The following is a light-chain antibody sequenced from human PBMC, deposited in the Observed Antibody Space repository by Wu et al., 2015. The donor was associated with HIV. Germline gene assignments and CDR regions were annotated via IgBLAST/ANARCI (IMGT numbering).Light chain of an antibody. J-gene: IGKJ5*01. CDR2: DTS. V-gene: IGKV3D-20*02. Sequence: EIVLTQSPGTLSLSPGERATLSCGASQSVTGTNLAWYQQRPGQSPRLLIYDTSKRATGIPDRFIGSGSGTDFTLTISSLEPEDFAVYYCQQRATWPLTFGHGTRLEIK. CDR1: QSVTGTN. CDR3: QQRATWPLT.